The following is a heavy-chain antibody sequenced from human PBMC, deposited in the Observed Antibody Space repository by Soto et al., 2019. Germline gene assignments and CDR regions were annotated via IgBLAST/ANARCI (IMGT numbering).Heavy chain of an antibody. CDR1: GGSISSYY. J-gene: IGHJ6*02. CDR2: IYYSGST. D-gene: IGHD2-15*01. Sequence: SETLSLTCTVSGGSISSYYWSWIRQPPGKGLEWIGYIYYSGSTNYNPSLKSRVTISVDTSKNQFSLKLSSVTAADTAVYYCARNPCGGSGGSCYSGGYYYYYNGMDVWGQGTTVTVSS. V-gene: IGHV4-59*01. CDR3: ARNPCGGSGGSCYSGGYYYYYNGMDV.